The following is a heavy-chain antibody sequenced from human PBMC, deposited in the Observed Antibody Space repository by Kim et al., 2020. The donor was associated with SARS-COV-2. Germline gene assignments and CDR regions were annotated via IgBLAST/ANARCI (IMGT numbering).Heavy chain of an antibody. Sequence: GGSLRLSCALSGFTLSTSHIYWVRQAPGKGLECVAVIYSGGNTYYTESVMGRHTISRDNSKNTVYLQMNTLRADDTAMYYCVRDGGGYWGQGTLVTVSS. CDR1: GFTLSTSH. D-gene: IGHD2-15*01. CDR3: VRDGGGY. CDR2: IYSGGNT. J-gene: IGHJ4*01. V-gene: IGHV3-53*01.